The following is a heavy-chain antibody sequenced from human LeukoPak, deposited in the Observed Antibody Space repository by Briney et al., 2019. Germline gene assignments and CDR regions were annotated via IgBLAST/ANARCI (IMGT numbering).Heavy chain of an antibody. J-gene: IGHJ4*02. V-gene: IGHV3-74*01. Sequence: PGGSLRLSCAASGFTFSSYWMRWVRQAPGKGLVWVSRINSDGSSTSYADSVKGRFTISRDNAKNTLYLQMNSLRAEDTAVYYCARAFGGGSGSYYNVGWGQGTLVTVSS. CDR1: GFTFSSYW. CDR2: INSDGSST. CDR3: ARAFGGGSGSYYNVG. D-gene: IGHD3-10*01.